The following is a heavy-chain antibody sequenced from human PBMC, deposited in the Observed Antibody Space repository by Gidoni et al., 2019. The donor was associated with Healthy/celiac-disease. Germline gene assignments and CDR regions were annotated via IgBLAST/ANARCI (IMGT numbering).Heavy chain of an antibody. V-gene: IGHV3-48*03. Sequence: EVQLVESGGGLVQPGGSLQLSCAAAGFTFSSYEMNWVRQAPGKGLEWVSYISSSGSTIYYADSVKGRFTISRDNAKNSLYLQMNSLRAEDTAVYYCARMTHYDFWSGSYFDYWGQGTLVTVSS. CDR3: ARMTHYDFWSGSYFDY. D-gene: IGHD3-3*01. CDR1: GFTFSSYE. J-gene: IGHJ4*02. CDR2: ISSSGSTI.